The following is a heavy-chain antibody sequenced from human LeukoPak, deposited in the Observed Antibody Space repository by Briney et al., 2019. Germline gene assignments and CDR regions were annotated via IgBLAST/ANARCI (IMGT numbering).Heavy chain of an antibody. V-gene: IGHV4-4*09. CDR2: IYTSGST. Sequence: SETLSLTCTVSGGSISSYYWSWIRQPPGKGLEWIGYIYTSGSTNYNPSLKSRVTMSVDTSKNQFSLKLSSVTAADTAVYYCARDLGYCSGGSCYSTGDWFDPWGQGTLVTVSS. CDR3: ARDLGYCSGGSCYSTGDWFDP. CDR1: GGSISSYY. D-gene: IGHD2-15*01. J-gene: IGHJ5*02.